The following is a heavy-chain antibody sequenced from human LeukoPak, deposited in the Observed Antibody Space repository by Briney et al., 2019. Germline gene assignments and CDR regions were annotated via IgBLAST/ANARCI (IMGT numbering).Heavy chain of an antibody. CDR1: GYTFTSYG. Sequence: ASVKVSCKASGYTFTSYGISWVRQAPGQGLEWMGWISAYNGNTNYAQKLQGRVTMTTDTSTSTAYMEVRSLRSDDTAVYYCARALTYYYDSSGLYNWFDPWGQGTLVTVSS. CDR3: ARALTYYYDSSGLYNWFDP. CDR2: ISAYNGNT. D-gene: IGHD3-22*01. J-gene: IGHJ5*02. V-gene: IGHV1-18*01.